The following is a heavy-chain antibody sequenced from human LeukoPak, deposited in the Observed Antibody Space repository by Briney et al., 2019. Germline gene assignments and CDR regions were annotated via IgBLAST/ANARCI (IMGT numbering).Heavy chain of an antibody. J-gene: IGHJ3*01. CDR1: GYTFTSYY. Sequence: GASVKVSCKASGYTFTSYYMHWVRQAPGQGLEWMGIINPSGGSTSYAQKFQGRVTMTRDMPTSTAYMELRSLRSDDTAVYYCASGLNYYDSSGYLFWGQGTMVTVSS. V-gene: IGHV1-46*01. CDR3: ASGLNYYDSSGYLF. CDR2: INPSGGST. D-gene: IGHD3-22*01.